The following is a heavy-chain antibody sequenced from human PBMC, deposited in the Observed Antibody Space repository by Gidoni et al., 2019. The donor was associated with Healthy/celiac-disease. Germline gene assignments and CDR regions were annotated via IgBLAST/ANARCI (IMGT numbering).Heavy chain of an antibody. V-gene: IGHV1-18*04. CDR3: ARYYLFWSGSHCFDY. CDR2: ISAYNGNT. D-gene: IGHD3-3*01. Sequence: QSQLVQSGAEVKKPGASVKVSCKASGYTFTSYGISWVRQAPGQGLEWMGWISAYNGNTNYAQKLQGRVTMTTDTSTSTAYMELRGLRSDDTAVYYCARYYLFWSGSHCFDYWGQGTLVTVSS. J-gene: IGHJ4*02. CDR1: GYTFTSYG.